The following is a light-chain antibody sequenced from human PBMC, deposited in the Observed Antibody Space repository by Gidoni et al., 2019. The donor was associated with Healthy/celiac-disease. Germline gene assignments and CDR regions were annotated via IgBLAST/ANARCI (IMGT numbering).Light chain of an antibody. J-gene: IGKJ2*01. Sequence: DIAMTQSPDSLAVSLGERATINCKSSQSVLYSSNNKNYLAWYQQKPGQPPKLLIYWASTRESGVPDRFSGSGSGTDFTLTISSLQAEDVAVYYCQQYYSTPYTFXQXTKLEIK. CDR3: QQYYSTPYT. CDR1: QSVLYSSNNKNY. CDR2: WAS. V-gene: IGKV4-1*01.